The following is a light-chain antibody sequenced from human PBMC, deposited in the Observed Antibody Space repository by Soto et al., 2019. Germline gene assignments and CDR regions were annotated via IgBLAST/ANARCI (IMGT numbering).Light chain of an antibody. J-gene: IGKJ4*01. Sequence: DFQMTQSPSTLPASVGDRVTITCRASQSISSWLAWYQQKPGKAPKLLMYEASTLDGGVPSRFSGSGYGTDFTLTISSLQPDDLATYYCQQYNSYPLTFGGGTKVEIK. CDR1: QSISSW. CDR2: EAS. CDR3: QQYNSYPLT. V-gene: IGKV1-5*03.